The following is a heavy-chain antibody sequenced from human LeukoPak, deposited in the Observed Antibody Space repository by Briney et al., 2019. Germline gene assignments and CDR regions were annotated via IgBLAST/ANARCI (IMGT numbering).Heavy chain of an antibody. CDR1: GFTFSSYA. CDR2: ISGSGGST. Sequence: GGSLRLSCAASGFTFSSYAMSWVRQAPGKGLEWVSAISGSGGSTYYADSVKGRFTISRDNSKNTLYLQMNNLRAEDTAVYYCAKDLSAYCGGDCYLQWGQGTLVTVSS. J-gene: IGHJ4*02. D-gene: IGHD2-21*02. CDR3: AKDLSAYCGGDCYLQ. V-gene: IGHV3-23*01.